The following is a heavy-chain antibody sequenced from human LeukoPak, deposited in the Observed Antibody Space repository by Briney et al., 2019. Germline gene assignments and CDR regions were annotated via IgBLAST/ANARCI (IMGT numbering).Heavy chain of an antibody. V-gene: IGHV1-2*02. CDR3: ARHTSTYLDQ. J-gene: IGHJ4*02. CDR2: INPDSGGT. Sequence: GASVKISSKASGDTFTGHHLNWLRKTPRQGLKWMGWINPDSGGTRYTQKFQGRVTMTRDTSTSTAYMELSRLGSDDTAVYFCARHTSTYLDQWGQGALVTVSS. CDR1: GDTFTGHH. D-gene: IGHD2-2*01.